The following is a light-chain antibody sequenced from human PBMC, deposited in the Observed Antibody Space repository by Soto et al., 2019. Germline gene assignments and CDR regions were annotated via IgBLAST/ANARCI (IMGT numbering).Light chain of an antibody. CDR2: GAS. J-gene: IGKJ2*01. CDR3: QQYTNWPYT. V-gene: IGKV3-15*01. Sequence: EIVMTQSPATLSVSPGERASLSCRASQSVGSNLAWYQQTAGQAPWLLIYGASPRATGIPARFSGSGSGTEFTLTISSLQSEDFAVYSCQQYTNWPYTFGQGTKLEIK. CDR1: QSVGSN.